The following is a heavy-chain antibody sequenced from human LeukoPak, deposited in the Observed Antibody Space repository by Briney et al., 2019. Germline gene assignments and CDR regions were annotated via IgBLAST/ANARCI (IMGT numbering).Heavy chain of an antibody. J-gene: IGHJ4*02. CDR2: INHSGST. CDR1: GGSFSGYY. Sequence: SETLSLTCAVYGGSFSGYYWSWIRQPPGKGLEWIGEINHSGSTTYNPSLKSRVTISVDTAKNQFSLKLSSVTAADTAVYYCARGSVVVGATEESFDYWGEGTLVTVSS. CDR3: ARGSVVVGATEESFDY. V-gene: IGHV4-34*01. D-gene: IGHD2-15*01.